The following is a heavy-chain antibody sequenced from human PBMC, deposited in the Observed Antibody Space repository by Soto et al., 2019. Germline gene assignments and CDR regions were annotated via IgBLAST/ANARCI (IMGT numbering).Heavy chain of an antibody. D-gene: IGHD3-16*02. Sequence: EVQLVESGGGLVQPGGSLRLSCAASGFTFSSYSMNWVRQAPGKGLEWVSYISSSSSTIYYADSVKGRFTVSRDNANNSLYLQMNSLIDEDTAVYYCARDRSNWNDDDMITFGGVIEINWYFDLWGRGTLVTVSS. J-gene: IGHJ2*01. CDR1: GFTFSSYS. V-gene: IGHV3-48*02. CDR2: ISSSSSTI. CDR3: ARDRSNWNDDDMITFGGVIEINWYFDL.